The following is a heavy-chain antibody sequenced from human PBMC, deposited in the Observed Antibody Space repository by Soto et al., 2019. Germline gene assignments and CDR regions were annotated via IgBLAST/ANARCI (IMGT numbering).Heavy chain of an antibody. CDR3: ARDGSGSTHKFDY. Sequence: GGSLRLSCAASGFTFSTYGMHWVRQAPGKGLEWVAVIWYDGSNKYYADSVKGRFTISRDNSKNTLYLQMNSLRAEDTAVYYCARDGSGSTHKFDYWGQGTLVTVSS. J-gene: IGHJ4*02. CDR2: IWYDGSNK. CDR1: GFTFSTYG. D-gene: IGHD1-26*01. V-gene: IGHV3-33*01.